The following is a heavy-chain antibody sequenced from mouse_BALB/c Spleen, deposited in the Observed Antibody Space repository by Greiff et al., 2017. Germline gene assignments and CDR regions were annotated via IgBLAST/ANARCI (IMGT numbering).Heavy chain of an antibody. CDR1: GFSLTGYG. CDR2: IWGDGST. D-gene: IGHD6-2*01. J-gene: IGHJ4*01. V-gene: IGHV2-6-7*01. CDR3: ARALSAMDY. Sequence: VQLQESGPGLVAPSQSLSITCTVSGFSLTGYGVNWVRQPPGKGLEWLGMIWGDGSTDYNSALKSRLSIGKDNSKSQVFLEMNSLQTDDTARYYCARALSAMDYWGQGTSVTVSS.